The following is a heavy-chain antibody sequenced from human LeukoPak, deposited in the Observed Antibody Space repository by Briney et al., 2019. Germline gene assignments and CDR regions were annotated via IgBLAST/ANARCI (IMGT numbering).Heavy chain of an antibody. Sequence: PGGSLRLSCAASGFTFSSYAMSWVRQAPGKGLEWVSAISGNGGNTYYADSVKGRFTISRDNSKNTLYLQMSSLRAEDTAVIYCAKSPGGYYDSSGYHFDNWGQGTLVTVSS. CDR2: ISGNGGNT. J-gene: IGHJ4*02. CDR3: AKSPGGYYDSSGYHFDN. D-gene: IGHD3-22*01. V-gene: IGHV3-23*01. CDR1: GFTFSSYA.